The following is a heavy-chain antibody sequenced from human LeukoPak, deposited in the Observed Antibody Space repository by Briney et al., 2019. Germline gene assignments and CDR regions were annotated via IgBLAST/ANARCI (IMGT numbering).Heavy chain of an antibody. Sequence: PGGSLRLTCAASGFPFSGSCMDWVRQAPGKRGEWVANIKQDGSEKHYADSVKGRFTISRDNDKNSLFLQMSGLRAEDTAVYYCSRSLDYWGQGALVTVSS. CDR1: GFPFSGSC. CDR3: SRSLDY. J-gene: IGHJ4*02. V-gene: IGHV3-7*01. CDR2: IKQDGSEK.